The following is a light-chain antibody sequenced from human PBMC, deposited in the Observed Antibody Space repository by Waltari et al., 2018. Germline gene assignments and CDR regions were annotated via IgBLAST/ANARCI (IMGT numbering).Light chain of an antibody. J-gene: IGLJ2*01. V-gene: IGLV2-14*01. CDR3: SSQTTSSSVV. Sequence: QSALTHPASVSGSTGPGITISCTGTSSAFRSYNSVSWYQQHPGKAPKLLIYDVSNLPSGVSNRFSGSKSGNTASLTISGLQAEDEADYYCSSQTTSSSVVFGGGTKLTVL. CDR1: SSAFRSYNS. CDR2: DVS.